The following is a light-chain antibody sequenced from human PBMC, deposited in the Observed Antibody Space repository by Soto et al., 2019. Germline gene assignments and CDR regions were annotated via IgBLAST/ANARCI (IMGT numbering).Light chain of an antibody. Sequence: EIVLTQSPATLSLSPGERVTLSCRASQSVSGNVAWYHQKPGQPPRLLVYGASTTATDIPARFFGSGSETDFTLTITRLQSEDFGIYYCQQFNSWPRTFGQGTKVEIK. CDR3: QQFNSWPRT. V-gene: IGKV3-15*01. CDR2: GAS. J-gene: IGKJ1*01. CDR1: QSVSGN.